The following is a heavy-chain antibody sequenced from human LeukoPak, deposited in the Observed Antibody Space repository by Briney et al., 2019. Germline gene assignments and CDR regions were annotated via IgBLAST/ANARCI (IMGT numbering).Heavy chain of an antibody. CDR3: ARSQYSGSYYSVGY. V-gene: IGHV4-4*07. J-gene: IGHJ4*02. CDR2: IYTSGST. Sequence: PSETPSLTCTVSGGSISSYYWSWIRQPAGKGLEWIGRIYTSGSTNYNPSLKSRVTMSVDTSKNQFSLKLSSVTAADTAVYYCARSQYSGSYYSVGYWGQGTLVTVSS. CDR1: GGSISSYY. D-gene: IGHD1-26*01.